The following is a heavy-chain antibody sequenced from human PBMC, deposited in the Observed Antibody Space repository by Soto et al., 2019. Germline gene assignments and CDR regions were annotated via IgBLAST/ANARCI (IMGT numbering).Heavy chain of an antibody. CDR2: ISYDGSNK. V-gene: IGHV3-30-3*01. CDR3: ARDSREFEELFPFDY. D-gene: IGHD3-10*01. Sequence: XGCLRLSCAASGFTFSSYAMHWVRQAPVKGLEWVAVISYDGSNKYYADSVKGRFTISRDNSKSTLYLQMNSLRAEDTAVYYCARDSREFEELFPFDYWGQGTLVTVSS. J-gene: IGHJ4*02. CDR1: GFTFSSYA.